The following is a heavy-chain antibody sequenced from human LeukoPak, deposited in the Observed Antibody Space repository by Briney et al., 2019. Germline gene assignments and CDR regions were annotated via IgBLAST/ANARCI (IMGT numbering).Heavy chain of an antibody. J-gene: IGHJ4*02. D-gene: IGHD5-24*01. V-gene: IGHV4-31*03. CDR3: AREDGYNSNHYFDY. CDR2: IYYSGST. CDR1: GGSISSGGYY. Sequence: SETLSLTCTVSGGSISSGGYYWSWIRQHPGTGLEWIGYIYYSGSTYYNPSLKSRVTISVDTSKNQFSLKLSSVTAADTAVYYCAREDGYNSNHYFDYWGQGTLVTVSS.